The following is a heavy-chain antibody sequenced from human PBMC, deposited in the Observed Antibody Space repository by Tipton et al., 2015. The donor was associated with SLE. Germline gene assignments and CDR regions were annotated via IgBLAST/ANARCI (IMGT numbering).Heavy chain of an antibody. D-gene: IGHD2-2*01. CDR1: GGSFSGYY. V-gene: IGHV4-34*01. J-gene: IGHJ4*02. CDR3: ARGGGYCGGPACYSSRILPDS. Sequence: TLSLTCAVYGGSFSGYYWTWIRQPPGKGLEWIGEINHSGSTNYNPSLKSRVTISGDTSKNQFSLKMRSVTAADTALYFCARGGGYCGGPACYSSRILPDSWGQGAPVTVSS. CDR2: INHSGST.